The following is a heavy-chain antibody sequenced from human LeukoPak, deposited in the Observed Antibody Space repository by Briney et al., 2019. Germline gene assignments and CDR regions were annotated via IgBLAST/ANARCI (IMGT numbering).Heavy chain of an antibody. Sequence: GGSLRLSCAASGFTFSDYWIHWVRQAPGKGLVWVSRINTDGSITSYADSVKGRFSISRDNAKNTLYLQMSSLRAEDTAVYYCATLSSSWTYFDYWGQGTLVTVSS. J-gene: IGHJ4*02. D-gene: IGHD6-13*01. CDR3: ATLSSSWTYFDY. CDR1: GFTFSDYW. CDR2: INTDGSIT. V-gene: IGHV3-74*01.